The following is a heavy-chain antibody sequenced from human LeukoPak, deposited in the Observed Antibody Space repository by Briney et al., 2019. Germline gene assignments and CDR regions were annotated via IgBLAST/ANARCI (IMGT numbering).Heavy chain of an antibody. D-gene: IGHD1-7*01. Sequence: TGGSLKLSCAASGFTFSSYTMNWVRQAPGKGLEWVSSITSSSSYIYYADSVKGRFTISRDNAKNSLYLQMNSLRAEDTAVYYCARENWNYVLDYWGQGTLVTVSS. CDR1: GFTFSSYT. J-gene: IGHJ4*02. CDR3: ARENWNYVLDY. V-gene: IGHV3-21*01. CDR2: ITSSSSYI.